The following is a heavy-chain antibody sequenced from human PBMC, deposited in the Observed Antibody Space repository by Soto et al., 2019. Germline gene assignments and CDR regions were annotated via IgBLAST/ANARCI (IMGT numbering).Heavy chain of an antibody. D-gene: IGHD3-16*01. Sequence: ASVKVSCNASGDTFTANYIHWVRQAPGQGFEWMGWINPKSGGTKYPQKFQGRVTMTRDTSLSTVYMTLTRQTSDDTAVYYCARERPKGGVSASFAYSRQRTLVSVTS. CDR3: ARERPKGGVSASFAY. CDR1: GDTFTANY. J-gene: IGHJ4*02. V-gene: IGHV1-2*02. CDR2: INPKSGGT.